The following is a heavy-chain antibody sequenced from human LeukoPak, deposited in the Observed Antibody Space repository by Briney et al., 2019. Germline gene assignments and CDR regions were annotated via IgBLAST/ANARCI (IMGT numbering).Heavy chain of an antibody. V-gene: IGHV3-48*02. CDR3: ARDAPIITMVRGVMGFDP. Sequence: GGSLRLSCAASGFTFSSSAMHWVRQAPDKGLEWVSYISSSSSTIYYADSVKGRFTISRDNAKNSLYLQMNSLRDEDTAVYYCARDAPIITMVRGVMGFDPWGQGTLVTVSS. J-gene: IGHJ5*02. CDR2: ISSSSSTI. CDR1: GFTFSSSA. D-gene: IGHD3-10*01.